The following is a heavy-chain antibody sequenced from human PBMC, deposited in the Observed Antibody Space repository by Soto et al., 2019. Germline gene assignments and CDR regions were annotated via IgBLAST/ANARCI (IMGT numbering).Heavy chain of an antibody. V-gene: IGHV1-2*02. CDR1: GYTFTGYY. J-gene: IGHJ5*02. Sequence: ASVKVSCKASGYTFTGYYMHWVRQAPGQGLEWMGWINPNSGGTNYAQKFQGRVTMTRDTSISTAYMEPSRLRSDDTAVYYCARDSSSWYSGWFDPWGQGTLVTVSS. D-gene: IGHD6-13*01. CDR3: ARDSSSWYSGWFDP. CDR2: INPNSGGT.